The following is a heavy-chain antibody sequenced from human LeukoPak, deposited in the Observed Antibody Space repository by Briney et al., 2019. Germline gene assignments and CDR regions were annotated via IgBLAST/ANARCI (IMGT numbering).Heavy chain of an antibody. CDR2: IYYSGST. CDR3: AREVGGNLDY. J-gene: IGHJ4*02. CDR1: GGSISSYY. D-gene: IGHD4-23*01. V-gene: IGHV4-59*12. Sequence: SQTLSLTCSVSGGSISSYYWSWIRQPPGKGLEWIGYIYYSGSTNYNPSLKSRVTVSVDTSKNQFSLKLSSVTAADTAVYYCAREVGGNLDYWGQGTLVTVSS.